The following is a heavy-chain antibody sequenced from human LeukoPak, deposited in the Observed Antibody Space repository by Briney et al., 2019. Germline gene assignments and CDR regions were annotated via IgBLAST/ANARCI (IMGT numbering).Heavy chain of an antibody. D-gene: IGHD1-26*01. CDR1: GFTFSSYA. CDR3: AEDPWVEVGATDYFDY. Sequence: GGSLRLSCAASGFTFSSYAISWVRQAPGKGLEWVSAISGSGGSTYYADSVKGRFTISRDNSKNTLYLQMNSLRAEDTAVYYCAEDPWVEVGATDYFDYWGQGTLVTVSS. V-gene: IGHV3-23*01. CDR2: ISGSGGST. J-gene: IGHJ4*02.